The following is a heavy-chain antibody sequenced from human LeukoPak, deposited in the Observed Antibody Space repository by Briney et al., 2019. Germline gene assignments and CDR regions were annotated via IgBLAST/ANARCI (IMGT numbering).Heavy chain of an antibody. CDR1: GFTFSNAW. Sequence: PGGSLRLSCAASGFTFSNAWMSWVRQAPGKGLEWVGRIKSKTDGGTTDYAAPVKGRFTISRDDSKNSLYLQMNSLRTEDTAVYYCVRVKYNRGAFDIWGQGTMVTVSS. V-gene: IGHV3-15*01. J-gene: IGHJ3*02. D-gene: IGHD1-14*01. CDR2: IKSKTDGGTT. CDR3: VRVKYNRGAFDI.